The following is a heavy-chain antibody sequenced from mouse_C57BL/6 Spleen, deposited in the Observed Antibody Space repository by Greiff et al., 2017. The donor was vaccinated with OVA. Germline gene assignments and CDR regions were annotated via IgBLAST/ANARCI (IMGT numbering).Heavy chain of an antibody. J-gene: IGHJ2*01. CDR1: GYTFTSYW. Sequence: QVQLKQPGAELVKPGASVKLSCKASGYTFTSYWMHWVKQRPGRGLEWIGRIDTNSGGTKYNEKFKSKATLAVDKPSSTAYMQLSSLTSEDSAVYYCARMDSITTDYWGQGTTLTVSS. CDR3: ARMDSITTDY. CDR2: IDTNSGGT. D-gene: IGHD1-1*01. V-gene: IGHV1-72*01.